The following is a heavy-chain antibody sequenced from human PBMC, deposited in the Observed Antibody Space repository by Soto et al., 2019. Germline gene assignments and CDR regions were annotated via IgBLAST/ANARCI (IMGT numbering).Heavy chain of an antibody. CDR2: ISYDGSNK. Sequence: QVQLVESGGGVVQPGRSLRLSCAASGFTFSSYAMHWVRQAPGKGLEWVAVISYDGSNKYYADSVKGRFTISRDNSKNTLYLQMNSLRAEDTAVYYCASPYYYDTVDYWGQGTLVTVSS. D-gene: IGHD3-22*01. CDR3: ASPYYYDTVDY. V-gene: IGHV3-30-3*01. CDR1: GFTFSSYA. J-gene: IGHJ4*02.